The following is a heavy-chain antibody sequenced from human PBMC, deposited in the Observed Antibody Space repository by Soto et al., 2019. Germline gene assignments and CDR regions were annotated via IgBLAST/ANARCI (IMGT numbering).Heavy chain of an antibody. D-gene: IGHD5-12*01. V-gene: IGHV4-59*12. CDR1: GGSISRYY. CDR2: IFYSGST. CDR3: ARRGSDYEWYFFDY. Sequence: PSETLSLTCTVSGGSISRYYWSRIRQPPGKGLEWIGYIFYSGSTIYNPSLRSRVTMSVDTSKNQVSLKLSPVTAADTAVYYCARRGSDYEWYFFDYWGQGTLVTVSS. J-gene: IGHJ4*02.